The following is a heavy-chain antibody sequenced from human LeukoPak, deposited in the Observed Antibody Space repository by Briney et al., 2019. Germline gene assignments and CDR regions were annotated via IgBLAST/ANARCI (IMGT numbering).Heavy chain of an antibody. CDR2: INWSGGST. CDR3: AGHYDSSGYGAFDI. V-gene: IGHV3-20*04. J-gene: IGHJ3*02. Sequence: GSLRLSCAASGFTFDDYGMSWVRQAPGKGLEWVSGINWSGGSTGYADSVKGRFTISRDNAKNSLYLQMNSLRVEDTALYYCAGHYDSSGYGAFDIWGQGTMVTVSS. D-gene: IGHD3-22*01. CDR1: GFTFDDYG.